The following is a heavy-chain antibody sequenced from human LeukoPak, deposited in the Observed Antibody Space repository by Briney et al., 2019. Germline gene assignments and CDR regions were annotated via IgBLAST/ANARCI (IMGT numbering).Heavy chain of an antibody. V-gene: IGHV3-74*01. CDR1: GFTFSSYW. CDR2: INSDGSST. CDR3: ASTLGFGPRPGY. J-gene: IGHJ4*02. Sequence: PGGSLRLSCAASGFTFSSYWMHWVRQAPGKGLVWVSRINSDGSSTSYADSVKGRFTISRDNAKNTLYLQMNSLRAEDTAVYYCASTLGFGPRPGYWGQGTLVTVSS. D-gene: IGHD3-10*01.